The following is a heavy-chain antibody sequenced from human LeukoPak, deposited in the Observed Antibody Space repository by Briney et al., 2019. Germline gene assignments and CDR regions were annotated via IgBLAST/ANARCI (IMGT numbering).Heavy chain of an antibody. J-gene: IGHJ4*02. CDR3: VSLGYSSSSVRY. CDR1: GFTFSSYS. CDR2: ISSSSSTI. V-gene: IGHV3-48*01. D-gene: IGHD6-6*01. Sequence: GGSLRLSCAASGFTFSSYSMNWVRQAPGKGLEWVSHISSSSSTIYYADSVKGRFTISRDNAKNSLYLQMNSLRAEDTAVYFCVSLGYSSSSVRYWGQGTLVTVSS.